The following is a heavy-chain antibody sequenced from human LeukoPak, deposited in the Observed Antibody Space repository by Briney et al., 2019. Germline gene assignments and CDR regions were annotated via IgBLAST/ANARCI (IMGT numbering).Heavy chain of an antibody. V-gene: IGHV3-30*18. J-gene: IGHJ3*02. CDR1: GFTFSSYG. D-gene: IGHD3-22*01. Sequence: GGSLRLSCAASGFTFSSYGMHWVRQAPGKGLEWVAVISYDGSNKYYADSAKGRFTISRDNSKNTLYLQMNSLRAEDTAVYFCAKDLGLAYYESYFDIWGQGTMVTVSS. CDR3: AKDLGLAYYESYFDI. CDR2: ISYDGSNK.